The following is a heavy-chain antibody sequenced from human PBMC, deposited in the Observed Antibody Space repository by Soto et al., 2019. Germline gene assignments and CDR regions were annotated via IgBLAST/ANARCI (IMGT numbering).Heavy chain of an antibody. J-gene: IGHJ4*02. D-gene: IGHD3-16*01. Sequence: QVQLQESGPGLVKPSQTLSLTCTVSGGSISSGDYYWSWIRRPQGKGLGGIGYIYSSGSTYYNPSLKSRVTISVDTSKNQFSLKLSSVTAADTAVYYCARNEGDYVWGSRSFFDYWGQGTLVTVSS. V-gene: IGHV4-30-4*01. CDR1: GGSISSGDYY. CDR2: IYSSGST. CDR3: ARNEGDYVWGSRSFFDY.